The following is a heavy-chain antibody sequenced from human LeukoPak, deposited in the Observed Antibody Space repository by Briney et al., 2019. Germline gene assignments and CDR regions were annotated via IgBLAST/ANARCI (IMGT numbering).Heavy chain of an antibody. V-gene: IGHV4-59*08. CDR1: GGSISSYY. CDR3: ARRGRKRDGYNYDFDY. D-gene: IGHD5-12*01. Sequence: SETLSLTCTVSGGSISSYYWSWIRQPPGKGLEWIGYIYYSGSTYYNPSLKSRVTISVDTSKNQFSLKLSSVTAADTAVYYCARRGRKRDGYNYDFDYWGQGTLVTVSS. CDR2: IYYSGST. J-gene: IGHJ4*02.